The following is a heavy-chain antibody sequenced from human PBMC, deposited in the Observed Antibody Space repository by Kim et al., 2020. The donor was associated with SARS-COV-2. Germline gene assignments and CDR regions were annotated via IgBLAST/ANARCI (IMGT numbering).Heavy chain of an antibody. J-gene: IGHJ4*02. CDR1: GFTFSNYW. D-gene: IGHD3-10*01. Sequence: GGSLRLSCVASGFTFSNYWMTWVRQAPGRGLEWVANLKQDGSEEYYVDSVKGRFTISRDNAKKSLYLEMNSLRAEDSAVCYCARRIETYYFGSGIDYWGQGILVTVSS. CDR3: ARRIETYYFGSGIDY. V-gene: IGHV3-7*01. CDR2: LKQDGSEE.